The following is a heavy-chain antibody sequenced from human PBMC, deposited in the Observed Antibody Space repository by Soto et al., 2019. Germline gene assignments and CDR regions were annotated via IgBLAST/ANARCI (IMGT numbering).Heavy chain of an antibody. V-gene: IGHV1-46*03. J-gene: IGHJ5*02. Sequence: ASVKVSCKASGYMFTKYYVHWVRQAPGQGLEWMGVINPSDGTTTYSQKFQGRVTMTRDTSTSTVYMELRSLRSEDTAVHFCASHCSIRCSDWSDPWGQGTLVTVSS. CDR1: GYMFTKYY. CDR3: ASHCSIRCSDWSDP. CDR2: INPSDGTT. D-gene: IGHD2-2*01.